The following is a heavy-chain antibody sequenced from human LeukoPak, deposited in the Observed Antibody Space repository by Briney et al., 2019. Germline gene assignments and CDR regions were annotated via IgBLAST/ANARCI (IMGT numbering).Heavy chain of an antibody. CDR3: ARYYYDSSGPPRYFQH. V-gene: IGHV4-39*07. Sequence: SETLSLTCTVSGGSISSSSYYWGWIRQPPGKGLEWIGSIYYSGSTYYNPSLKSRVTISVDTSKNQFSLKLSSVTAADTAVYYCARYYYDSSGPPRYFQHWGQGTLVTVSS. CDR1: GGSISSSSYY. D-gene: IGHD3-22*01. J-gene: IGHJ1*01. CDR2: IYYSGST.